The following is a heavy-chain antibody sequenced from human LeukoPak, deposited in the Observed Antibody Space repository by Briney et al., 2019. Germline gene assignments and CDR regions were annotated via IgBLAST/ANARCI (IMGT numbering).Heavy chain of an antibody. CDR3: SWDHTGKEDI. Sequence: GGSLRLSCVVSASTFSNYWLHWVRQAPGKGLVWVSRINPDGSRTNYADSVAGRFTISRDNAKNTLYLQMNSLRVEDTAVYYCSWDHTGKEDIWGQGTMVSVSS. CDR1: ASTFSNYW. D-gene: IGHD1-26*01. CDR2: INPDGSRT. V-gene: IGHV3-74*01. J-gene: IGHJ3*02.